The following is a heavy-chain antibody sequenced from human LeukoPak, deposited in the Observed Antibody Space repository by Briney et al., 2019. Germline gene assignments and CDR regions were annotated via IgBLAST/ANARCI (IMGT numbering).Heavy chain of an antibody. V-gene: IGHV4-59*12. CDR2: IYYSGST. J-gene: IGHJ4*02. CDR1: GGSISGYY. Sequence: SETLSLTCTVSGGSISGYYWSWIRQPPGKGLEWIGYIYYSGSTNYNPSLKSRVTISVDTSKNQFSLKLSSVTAADAAVYYCARERGYCSSTSCYTEYDYWGQGTLVTVSS. D-gene: IGHD2-2*02. CDR3: ARERGYCSSTSCYTEYDY.